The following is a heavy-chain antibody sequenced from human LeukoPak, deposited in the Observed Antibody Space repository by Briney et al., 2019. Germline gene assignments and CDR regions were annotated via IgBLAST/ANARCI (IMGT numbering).Heavy chain of an antibody. Sequence: SETLSLTCTVSGGSIGSNNFYWDWIRQPPGKGLEWIGYIYYTGSTNYNPSLKSRVTISVDTSKNQFSLKLSSVTAADTAVYYCARGGLAATPLGFDYWGQGTLVTVSS. CDR2: IYYTGST. D-gene: IGHD2-15*01. J-gene: IGHJ4*02. CDR1: GGSIGSNNFY. V-gene: IGHV4-61*05. CDR3: ARGGLAATPLGFDY.